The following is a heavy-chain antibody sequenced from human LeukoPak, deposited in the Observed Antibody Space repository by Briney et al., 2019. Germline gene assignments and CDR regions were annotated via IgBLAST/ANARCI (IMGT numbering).Heavy chain of an antibody. J-gene: IGHJ4*02. D-gene: IGHD3-22*01. V-gene: IGHV4-39*01. CDR3: ARHSYYIDSSDFSYFFDY. CDR1: GGSISSPSYY. Sequence: SETLSLTCTVSGGSISSPSYYWGWIRQPPGKGLEWIGSIYYSGSTYYNPSLKSRVTISVDKSKNKFSLKLSSVTAADTSVYYGARHSYYIDSSDFSYFFDYWGQGTLVTVSS. CDR2: IYYSGST.